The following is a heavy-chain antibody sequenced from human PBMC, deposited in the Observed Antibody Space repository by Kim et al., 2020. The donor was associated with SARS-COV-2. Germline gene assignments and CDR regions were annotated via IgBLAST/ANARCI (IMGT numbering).Heavy chain of an antibody. CDR1: GFTFDDYA. J-gene: IGHJ4*02. V-gene: IGHV3-9*01. CDR2: ISWNSGSI. CDR3: AKSPVAGSGVPVHY. Sequence: GGSLRLSCAASGFTFDDYAMHWVRQAPGKGLEWVSGISWNSGSIGYADSVKGRFTISRDNAKNSLYLQMNSLRAEDTALYYCAKSPVAGSGVPVHYWGQGTLVTVSS. D-gene: IGHD6-19*01.